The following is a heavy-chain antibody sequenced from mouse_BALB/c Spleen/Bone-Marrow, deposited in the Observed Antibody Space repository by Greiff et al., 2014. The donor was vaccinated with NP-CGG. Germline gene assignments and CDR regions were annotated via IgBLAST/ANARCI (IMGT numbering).Heavy chain of an antibody. J-gene: IGHJ2*01. D-gene: IGHD3-3*01. CDR3: ARGGLHYFEY. CDR2: IAPGSGSS. V-gene: IGHV1S41*01. CDR1: GYTFTSYW. Sequence: DLVKPGASVKLSCKASGYTFTSYWINWIKQRPGQGLEWIGRIAPGSGSSYYNEMFKGKATLTVDTSSSTAYIQLSSLSSEDSAVYFCARGGLHYFEYWGQGTTLTVSS.